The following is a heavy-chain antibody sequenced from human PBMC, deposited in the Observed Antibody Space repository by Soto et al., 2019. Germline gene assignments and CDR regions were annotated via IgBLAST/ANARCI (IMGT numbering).Heavy chain of an antibody. CDR3: ARVLGPYVNAFDI. CDR1: GFTFSSYG. J-gene: IGHJ3*02. CDR2: IWYDGSNK. V-gene: IGHV3-33*01. Sequence: GSLRLSCAASGFTFSSYGMHWVRQAPGKGLEWVAVIWYDGSNKYYADSVKGRFTISRDNSKNTLYLQMNSLRAEDTAVYYCARVLGPYVNAFDIWGQGTMVTVSS. D-gene: IGHD3-16*01.